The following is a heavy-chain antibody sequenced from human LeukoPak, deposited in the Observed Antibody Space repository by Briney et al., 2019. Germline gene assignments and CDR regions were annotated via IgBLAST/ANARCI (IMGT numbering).Heavy chain of an antibody. D-gene: IGHD5-12*01. CDR3: VKGDYSGYTFPAFDY. CDR1: GFTFSYYA. V-gene: IGHV3-64D*06. CDR2: ITSSGGST. J-gene: IGHJ4*02. Sequence: QPGGSLRLSCSASGFTFSYYAMHWVRQAPGKGLDYVSGITSSGGSTYYTDSVKGRFTISRDNSNNTLYLQMSSLRAEDTAVYYCVKGDYSGYTFPAFDYWGQGTLVSVSS.